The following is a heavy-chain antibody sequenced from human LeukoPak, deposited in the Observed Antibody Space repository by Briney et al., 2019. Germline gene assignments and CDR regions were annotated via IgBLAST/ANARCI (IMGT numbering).Heavy chain of an antibody. J-gene: IGHJ3*02. D-gene: IGHD2-15*01. Sequence: PSETLSLTCTVSGGSISSYYWSWIRQPPGKGLEWIGYIYYSGSTNYNPSLKSRVTISVDTSKNQFSPKLSSVTAADTAVYYCARVGCSGGSCYSRKAFDIWGQGTMVTVSS. CDR2: IYYSGST. CDR3: ARVGCSGGSCYSRKAFDI. V-gene: IGHV4-59*01. CDR1: GGSISSYY.